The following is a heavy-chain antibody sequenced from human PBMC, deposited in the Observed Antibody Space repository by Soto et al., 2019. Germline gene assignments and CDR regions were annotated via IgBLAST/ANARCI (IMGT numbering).Heavy chain of an antibody. CDR3: ARDWGYYGSGSSTYYYYGMDV. J-gene: IGHJ6*01. D-gene: IGHD3-10*01. Sequence: SECLSLSCTFCGGSMSIYYWIWILQPAGKGLEWIGRIYTSGSTNYNPSLKSRVTMSVDTSKNQFSLKLSSVTAADTAVYYCARDWGYYGSGSSTYYYYGMDVWGQGTTGTVSS. CDR1: GGSMSIYY. CDR2: IYTSGST. V-gene: IGHV4-4*07.